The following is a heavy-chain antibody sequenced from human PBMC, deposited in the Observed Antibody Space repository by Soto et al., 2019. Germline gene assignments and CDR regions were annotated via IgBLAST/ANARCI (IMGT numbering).Heavy chain of an antibody. J-gene: IGHJ4*02. Sequence: QVQLVESGGGVVQPGRSLRLSCAASGFTFSSYAMHWVRQAPGKGLEWVAVISYDGSNKYYADSVKGRFTISRDNSKNTLYLQMNSLRAEDTAVYYCARLRLAAAGTRGGLDYWGQGTLVTVSS. CDR3: ARLRLAAAGTRGGLDY. D-gene: IGHD6-13*01. V-gene: IGHV3-30-3*01. CDR2: ISYDGSNK. CDR1: GFTFSSYA.